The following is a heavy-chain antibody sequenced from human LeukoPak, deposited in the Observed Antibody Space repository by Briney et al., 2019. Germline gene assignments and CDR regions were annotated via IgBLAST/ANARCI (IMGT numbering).Heavy chain of an antibody. J-gene: IGHJ4*02. Sequence: PSETLSLTCTVSGGSINSYYWSWIRQPPGKGLEWIGYIYYSGSTNYNPSLKSRVTISLDTSKNQFSLKLNSVTAADTAVYYCARLVYDTSDYYYFDYWGQGTLVTVSS. CDR2: IYYSGST. D-gene: IGHD3-22*01. CDR1: GGSINSYY. CDR3: ARLVYDTSDYYYFDY. V-gene: IGHV4-59*08.